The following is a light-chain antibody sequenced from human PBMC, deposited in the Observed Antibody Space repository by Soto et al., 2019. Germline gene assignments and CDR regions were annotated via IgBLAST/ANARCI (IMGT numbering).Light chain of an antibody. J-gene: IGLJ1*01. CDR3: SSYTSSSTGYV. CDR2: DVS. CDR1: SSDVGGYNY. Sequence: QSALTQPASVSGSPGQSITISCTGTSSDVGGYNYVSWYQQHPGKAPKIMIYDVSNRPSGVSNRFSGSKSGNTASLTISGLQAEDEADYYCSSYTSSSTGYVFGTGTKVTVL. V-gene: IGLV2-14*01.